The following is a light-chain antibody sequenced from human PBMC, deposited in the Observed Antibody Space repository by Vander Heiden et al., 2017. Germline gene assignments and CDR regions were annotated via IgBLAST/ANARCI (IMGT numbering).Light chain of an antibody. Sequence: DNQMTQSPSRLSASVGDRVIITCRASQSMSSWLAWYQQKPGKAPKLLIYDASSLQSGVPSRFSGSGSGADFTLTISSLQPDDFATYYCQQYNSFSPTFGGGTKVELK. V-gene: IGKV1-5*01. J-gene: IGKJ4*01. CDR3: QQYNSFSPT. CDR1: QSMSSW. CDR2: DAS.